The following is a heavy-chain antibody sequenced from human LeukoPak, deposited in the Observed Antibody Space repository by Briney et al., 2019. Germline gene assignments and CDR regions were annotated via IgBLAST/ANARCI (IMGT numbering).Heavy chain of an antibody. CDR2: IYYSGST. CDR1: GGSISSGGYS. V-gene: IGHV4-61*08. CDR3: ARVTGTPPYYYYGMDV. Sequence: SETLSLTCAVSGGSISSGGYSWGWIRQPPGKGLEWIGYIYYSGSTNYNPSLKSRVTISVDTSKNQFSLKLSSVTAADTAEYYCARVTGTPPYYYYGMDVWGQGTTVTVSS. J-gene: IGHJ6*02. D-gene: IGHD7-27*01.